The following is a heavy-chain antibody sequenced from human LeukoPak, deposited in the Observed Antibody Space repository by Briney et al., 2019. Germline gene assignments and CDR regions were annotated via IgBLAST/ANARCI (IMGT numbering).Heavy chain of an antibody. J-gene: IGHJ4*02. V-gene: IGHV3-64*01. CDR3: ARSQLLWFGELNYYFDY. Sequence: GGSLRLSCAASGFTFSSYAMHWVRQAPGKGLEYVSAISSNGGSTYYANSVKGRFTISRDNSKNTLYLQMGSTRAEDMAVYYCARSQLLWFGELNYYFDYWGQGTLVTVSS. D-gene: IGHD3-10*01. CDR1: GFTFSSYA. CDR2: ISSNGGST.